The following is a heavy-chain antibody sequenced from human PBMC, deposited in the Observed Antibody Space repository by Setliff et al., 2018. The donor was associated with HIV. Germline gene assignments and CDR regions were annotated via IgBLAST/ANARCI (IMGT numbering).Heavy chain of an antibody. D-gene: IGHD3-9*01. V-gene: IGHV3-30*04. CDR2: ISYDGRNK. Sequence: PGGSLRLSCAASEFPFSSHTMHWVRQAPGKGLEWVGVISYDGRNKYYADSVRGRFTISRDNSKNTLYLQMNSLRAEDTAVYYCAKDRDDILTGYYAYYFDYWGQGTLVTVSS. CDR3: AKDRDDILTGYYAYYFDY. J-gene: IGHJ4*02. CDR1: EFPFSSHT.